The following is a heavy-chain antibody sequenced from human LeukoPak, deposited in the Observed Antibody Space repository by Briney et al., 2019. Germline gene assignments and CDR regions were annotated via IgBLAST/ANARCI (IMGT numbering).Heavy chain of an antibody. CDR1: GYTSPFYG. V-gene: IGHV1-18*01. J-gene: IGHJ4*02. CDR2: ISTETQSP. CDR3: VGGGGFNSGFEY. Sequence: ASVMVSCKVSGYTSPFYGITWVRQAPGQGLEWMGWISTETQSPNYAQKLQGRLTITTDKATSTAYMELTSLRYDDAAIYYCVGGGGFNSGFEYWGQGTLVIVSS. D-gene: IGHD3-10*01.